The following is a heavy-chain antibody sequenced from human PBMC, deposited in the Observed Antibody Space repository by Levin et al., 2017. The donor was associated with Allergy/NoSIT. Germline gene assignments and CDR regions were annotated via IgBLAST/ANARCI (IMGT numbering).Heavy chain of an antibody. J-gene: IGHJ3*02. CDR2: TYYRSKWYN. V-gene: IGHV6-1*01. CDR3: ARGGAYSSGWYFAFDI. D-gene: IGHD6-19*01. CDR1: GDSVSSNSAA. Sequence: SETLSLTCAISGDSVSSNSAAWNWIRQSPSRGLEWLGRTYYRSKWYNDYAVSVKSRITINPDTSKNQFSLQLNSVTPEDTAVYYCARGGAYSSGWYFAFDIWGQGTMVTVSS.